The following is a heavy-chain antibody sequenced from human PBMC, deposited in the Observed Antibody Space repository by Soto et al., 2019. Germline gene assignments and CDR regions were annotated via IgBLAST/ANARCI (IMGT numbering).Heavy chain of an antibody. CDR2: IYYSGST. D-gene: IGHD5-18*01. CDR3: AFVYSYGYYY. V-gene: IGHV4-39*01. J-gene: IGHJ4*02. Sequence: SETLSLTCTVSGGSISSSSYYWGWFRQPPGKGLEWIGSIYYSGSTYYNPSLKSRVTISVDTSKNQFSLKLSSVTAADTAVYYCAFVYSYGYYYWGQGTLVTVSS. CDR1: GGSISSSSYY.